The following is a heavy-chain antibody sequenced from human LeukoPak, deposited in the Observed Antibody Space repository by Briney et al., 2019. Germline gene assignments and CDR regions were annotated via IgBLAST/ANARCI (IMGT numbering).Heavy chain of an antibody. CDR1: GFTFSSYA. CDR2: VSGSGSST. J-gene: IGHJ4*02. Sequence: PGGSLRLSCAASGFTFSSYALGWVRQAPGKGLEWVSSVSGSGSSTYYAGSVKGRFTISRDNSKNTLYLQMNSLRAEDTAIYYCAKDPSSGWPYYFEYWGQGTLVTVSS. V-gene: IGHV3-23*01. D-gene: IGHD6-25*01. CDR3: AKDPSSGWPYYFEY.